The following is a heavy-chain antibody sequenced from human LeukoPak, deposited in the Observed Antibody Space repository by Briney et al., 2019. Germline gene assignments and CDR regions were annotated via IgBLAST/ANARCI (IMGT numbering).Heavy chain of an antibody. Sequence: SVKVSCKASGGTFSSYAISWVRQAPGQGLEWMGGIIPIFGTANYAQKFQGRVTITADKSTSTAYMELSSLRSEGTAVYYCARVDIVVVVAATPAFDIWGQGTMVTVSS. CDR2: IIPIFGTA. V-gene: IGHV1-69*06. D-gene: IGHD2-15*01. J-gene: IGHJ3*02. CDR1: GGTFSSYA. CDR3: ARVDIVVVVAATPAFDI.